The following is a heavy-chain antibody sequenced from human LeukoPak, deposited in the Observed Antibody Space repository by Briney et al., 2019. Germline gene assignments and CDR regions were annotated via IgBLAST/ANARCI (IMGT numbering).Heavy chain of an antibody. J-gene: IGHJ4*02. CDR3: ARGGNSLSIDY. CDR1: GFTVSGNF. CDR2: IYSGGST. Sequence: GGSLRLSCAASGFTVSGNFMTWVRQAPGKGLEWVSVIYSGGSTYYADSVKGRFTISRDNSKNTLYLQMNSLRVEDTAVYYCARGGNSLSIDYWGQGTLVTVSS. V-gene: IGHV3-53*01. D-gene: IGHD4-23*01.